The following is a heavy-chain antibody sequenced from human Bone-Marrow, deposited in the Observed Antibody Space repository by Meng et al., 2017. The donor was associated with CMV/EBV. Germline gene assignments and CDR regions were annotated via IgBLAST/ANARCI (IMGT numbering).Heavy chain of an antibody. CDR3: ARAVPAAMNNWFDP. CDR1: GFTFDDYG. CDR2: INWNGCST. J-gene: IGHJ5*02. D-gene: IGHD2-2*01. V-gene: IGHV3-20*04. Sequence: GESLKISCAASGFTFDDYGMSWVCQAPGKGLEWVSGINWNGCSTAYADSVKGRLTISRDNAKNSLYLQMNSQRAEDTALYYCARAVPAAMNNWFDPWGQGTLVTVSS.